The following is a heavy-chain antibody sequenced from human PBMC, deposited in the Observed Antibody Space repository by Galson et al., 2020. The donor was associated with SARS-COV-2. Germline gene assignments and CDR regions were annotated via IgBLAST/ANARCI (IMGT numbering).Heavy chain of an antibody. CDR3: AYGVVAGTGY. Sequence: SETLSLTCTVSGGPISRGLYYWSWIRQPAGKGLEWTGRIHTSGSTNYNPPLQSRVTISIDTSTNQFSLELTSVTAADPAVYFCAYGVVAGTGYWGQRILVTVSS. D-gene: IGHD6-19*01. CDR1: GGPISRGLYY. V-gene: IGHV4-61*02. J-gene: IGHJ4*02. CDR2: IHTSGST.